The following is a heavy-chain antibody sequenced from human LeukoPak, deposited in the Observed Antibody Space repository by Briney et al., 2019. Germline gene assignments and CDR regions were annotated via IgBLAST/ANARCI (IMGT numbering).Heavy chain of an antibody. J-gene: IGHJ5*02. CDR1: GGSISSSSYY. CDR2: IYYSGST. Sequence: SETLSLTCTVSGGSISSSSYYWGWIRQPPGKGLEWIGSIYYSGSTYYNPSLKSRVTISVDTSKNQFSLKLSSVTAADTAVYYCARHIVVVTACWFDPWGQGNLVTVSS. CDR3: ARHIVVVTACWFDP. D-gene: IGHD2-21*02. V-gene: IGHV4-39*01.